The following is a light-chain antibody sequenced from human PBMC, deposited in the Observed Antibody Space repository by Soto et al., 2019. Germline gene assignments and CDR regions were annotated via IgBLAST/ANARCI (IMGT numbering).Light chain of an antibody. CDR1: QSISSY. Sequence: DIPMTQSPSSLSASVGDRVTITCRASQSISSYLNWYQQKPGQAPKLLIYAASSLQSGFPSRFSGSGSGTDFTLTISSLQPEDFATYYCQQSYSTPRTFGGGTKVEIK. CDR2: AAS. V-gene: IGKV1-39*01. J-gene: IGKJ4*01. CDR3: QQSYSTPRT.